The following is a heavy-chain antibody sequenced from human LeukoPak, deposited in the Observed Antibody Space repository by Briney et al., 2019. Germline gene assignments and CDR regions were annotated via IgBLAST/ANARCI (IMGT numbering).Heavy chain of an antibody. CDR3: ARDAVAGYNDY. D-gene: IGHD6-19*01. CDR2: IYYSGST. CDR1: GGSISSYY. V-gene: IGHV4-59*01. J-gene: IGHJ4*02. Sequence: SETLSLTCAVSGGSISSYYWSWIRQPPGKGLEWIGYIYYSGSTNYNPSLKSRVTISVDTSKNQFSLKLSSVTAADTAVYYCARDAVAGYNDYWGQGTLVTVSS.